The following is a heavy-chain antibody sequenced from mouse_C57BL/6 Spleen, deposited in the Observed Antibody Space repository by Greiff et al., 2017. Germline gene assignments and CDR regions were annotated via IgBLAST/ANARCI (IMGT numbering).Heavy chain of an antibody. Sequence: QVQLKQPGAELVRPGSSVKLSCKASGYTFTSYWMHWVKQRPIQGLEWIGNIDPSDSETHYNQKFKDKATLTVDKSSSTAYMQLSSLTSEDSAVYYCARSGIASTRRWYFDVWGTGTTVTVSS. V-gene: IGHV1-52*01. CDR3: ARSGIASTRRWYFDV. J-gene: IGHJ1*03. CDR2: IDPSDSET. CDR1: GYTFTSYW. D-gene: IGHD5-1*01.